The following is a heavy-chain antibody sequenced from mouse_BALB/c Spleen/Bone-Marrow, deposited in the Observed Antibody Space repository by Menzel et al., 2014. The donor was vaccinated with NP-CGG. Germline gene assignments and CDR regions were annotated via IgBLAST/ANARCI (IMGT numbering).Heavy chain of an antibody. J-gene: IGHJ2*01. CDR2: ISYDGSN. D-gene: IGHD2-1*01. Sequence: EVQLVESGPGLVKPSQSLSLTCSVTGYSITSGYYWNWIRQFPGTKLEWMGYISYDGSNNYNPSLKDRISITRDTSKNQFFLKLNSVTTEDTATYYCASGNYFNFDYWGQGTTLTVSS. V-gene: IGHV3-6*02. CDR1: GYSITSGYY. CDR3: ASGNYFNFDY.